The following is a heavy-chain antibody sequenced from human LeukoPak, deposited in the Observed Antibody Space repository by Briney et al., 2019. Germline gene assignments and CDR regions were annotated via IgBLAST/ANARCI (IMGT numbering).Heavy chain of an antibody. J-gene: IGHJ4*02. D-gene: IGHD3-10*01. V-gene: IGHV3-48*01. CDR3: AKVAHYYYGSESYYFFEH. CDR1: GFTVSSYS. CDR2: ISSSSSTI. Sequence: GGSLRLSCAASGFTVSSYSMNWVRQAPGKGLEWVSYISSSSSTIYYADSVKGRFTISRDNAKNSLYLQMNSLRVEDTATYYCAKVAHYYYGSESYYFFEHWGQGTPVTASS.